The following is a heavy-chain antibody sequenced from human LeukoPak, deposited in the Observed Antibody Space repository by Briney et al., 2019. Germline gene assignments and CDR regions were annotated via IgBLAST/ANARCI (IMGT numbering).Heavy chain of an antibody. Sequence: ASVKVSCKAFGYTFTGYWMHWVRQAPGQGPEWMGVISPSGGSTIYAQKFKGRVTLTRDTSTSTAYMELRSLRSDDTAVYYCARVLWFGELEGDDYWGQGTLVTVSS. V-gene: IGHV1-46*01. CDR3: ARVLWFGELEGDDY. J-gene: IGHJ4*02. CDR1: GYTFTGYW. CDR2: ISPSGGST. D-gene: IGHD3-10*01.